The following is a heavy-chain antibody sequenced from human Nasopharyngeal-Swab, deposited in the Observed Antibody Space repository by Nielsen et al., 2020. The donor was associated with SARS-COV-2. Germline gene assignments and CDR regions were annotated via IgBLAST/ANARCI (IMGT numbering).Heavy chain of an antibody. D-gene: IGHD3-9*01. V-gene: IGHV3-74*01. CDR3: ARDGIAFYDILPSSGWFDP. CDR2: IDSDGSST. J-gene: IGHJ5*02. Sequence: WIRQPPGKGLVWVSRIDSDGSSTSYADSVKGRFTISRDNSKNTLYLQMNSLRAEDTAVYYCARDGIAFYDILPSSGWFDPWGQGTLVTVSS.